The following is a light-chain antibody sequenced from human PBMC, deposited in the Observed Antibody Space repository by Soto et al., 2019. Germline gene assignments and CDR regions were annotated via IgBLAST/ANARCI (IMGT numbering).Light chain of an antibody. J-gene: IGLJ1*01. Sequence: QSALTQPPSVSASPGQSVTISCTGTSSDVGGYNRVSWYQQPPGTAPKLIIYEVNNRPSGVPDRFSGSNSGNTASLTISGLQAEDEADYYCSSYTSSSTYVFGTGTKLTVL. CDR2: EVN. CDR1: SSDVGGYNR. CDR3: SSYTSSSTYV. V-gene: IGLV2-18*02.